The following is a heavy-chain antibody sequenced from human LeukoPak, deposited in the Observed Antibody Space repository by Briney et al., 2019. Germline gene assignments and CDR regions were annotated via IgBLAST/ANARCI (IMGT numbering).Heavy chain of an antibody. D-gene: IGHD1-26*01. V-gene: IGHV3-64*01. CDR1: GFTFSSYA. Sequence: GGSLRLSCAASGFTFSSYAMHWVRQAPGKGLEYVSAISSNGGSTYYANSVKGRFTISRDNSKNTLYLQMNSLRAEDTAVYYCAKDDGGSYYPYYYYMDVWGKGTTVTISS. J-gene: IGHJ6*03. CDR3: AKDDGGSYYPYYYYMDV. CDR2: ISSNGGST.